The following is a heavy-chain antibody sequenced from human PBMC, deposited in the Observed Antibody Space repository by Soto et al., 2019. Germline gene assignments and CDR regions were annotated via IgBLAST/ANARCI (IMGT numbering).Heavy chain of an antibody. V-gene: IGHV3-33*01. D-gene: IGHD6-13*01. CDR1: GFAFSNYG. CDR3: ARDWWEEPAGKETVSQFDY. CDR2: IWGDGTKK. Sequence: LRLSCTASGFAFSNYGIHWVRQAPCRGLDWVAVIWGDGTKKFYAGSVRGRFTISRDSSKNTIYLQMNSLRAEDTVVYYCARDWWEEPAGKETVSQFDYWGQGTLVTVSS. J-gene: IGHJ4*02.